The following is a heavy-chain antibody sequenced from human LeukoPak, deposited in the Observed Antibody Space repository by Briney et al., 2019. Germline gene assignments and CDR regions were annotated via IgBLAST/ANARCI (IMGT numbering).Heavy chain of an antibody. Sequence: ASVKVSCKASGYTFTSYDINWVRQATGQGLEWMGWMNPNSGNTGYAQKFQGRVTMTRNTSMSTAYMELSSLRSEDTAVYYCARVGVGAGEGAFDIWGQGTMVTVSS. CDR3: ARVGVGAGEGAFDI. CDR1: GYTFTSYD. D-gene: IGHD1-26*01. V-gene: IGHV1-8*01. J-gene: IGHJ3*02. CDR2: MNPNSGNT.